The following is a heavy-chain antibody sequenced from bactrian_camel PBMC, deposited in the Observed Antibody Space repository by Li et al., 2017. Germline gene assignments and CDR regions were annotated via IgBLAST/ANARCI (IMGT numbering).Heavy chain of an antibody. D-gene: IGHD7*01. Sequence: QVQLVESGGGSVQAGGSLRLSCAASGYSYITQRYCMGWLRQAPGKEREAVAAITTGGAVTYYADSVKGRFTISRDNAEKAVYLQMNSLKPEDTAMYYCAARRAQPVDGTWYLDHLVFEDWGRGTQVTVS. V-gene: IGHV3S1*01. J-gene: IGHJ4*01. CDR2: ITTGGAVT. CDR3: AARRAQPVDGTWYLDHLVFED. CDR1: GYSYITQRYC.